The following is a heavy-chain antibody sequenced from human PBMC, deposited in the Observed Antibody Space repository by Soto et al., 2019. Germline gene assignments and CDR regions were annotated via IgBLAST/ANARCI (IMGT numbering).Heavy chain of an antibody. CDR3: AKVRYCSGGSCYSYYYYYLDV. CDR2: IYYSGST. V-gene: IGHV4-59*08. CDR1: GGSLSSYF. Sequence: TPSPTCPVSGGSLSSYFWGWVRQPPGEGLGVSGYIYYSGSTNYNPSLKSRVTISVDTSKNQFSLKLSSVTAADTAVYYCAKVRYCSGGSCYSYYYYYLDVWGKGTTVTVSS. J-gene: IGHJ6*03. D-gene: IGHD2-15*01.